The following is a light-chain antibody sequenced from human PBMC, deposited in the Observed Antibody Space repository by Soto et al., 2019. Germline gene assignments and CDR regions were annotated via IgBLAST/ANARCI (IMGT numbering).Light chain of an antibody. CDR3: QQYGSSPDRERWT. CDR2: GAS. V-gene: IGKV3-20*01. CDR1: QSVSSSC. J-gene: IGKJ1*01. Sequence: EIVLTQSPGTLSLSPGERATLSCRASQSVSSSCLAWYQQKPGQAPRLLIYGASSRATGIPDRFSGSGSGKDFTLTISRLEPEDFAVYYCQQYGSSPDRERWTFGQGTKVEIK.